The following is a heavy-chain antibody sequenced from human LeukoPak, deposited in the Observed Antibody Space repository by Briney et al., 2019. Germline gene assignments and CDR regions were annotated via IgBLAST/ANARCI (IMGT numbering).Heavy chain of an antibody. J-gene: IGHJ2*01. CDR3: AKDIAAAGTGWYFDL. CDR2: ISGSGGRT. Sequence: GGSLRLSCAASGFTFSTYAMSWVRQAPGKGLEWVSAISGSGGRTYYADSVKGRFTISRDNAKNSLYLQMNSLRAEDTALYYCAKDIAAAGTGWYFDLWGRGTLVTVSS. D-gene: IGHD6-13*01. CDR1: GFTFSTYA. V-gene: IGHV3-23*01.